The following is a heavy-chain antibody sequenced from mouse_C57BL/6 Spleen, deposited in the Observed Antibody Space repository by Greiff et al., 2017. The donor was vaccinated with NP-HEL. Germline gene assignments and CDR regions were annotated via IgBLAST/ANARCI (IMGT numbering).Heavy chain of an antibody. J-gene: IGHJ1*03. Sequence: VQLKESGAELVKPGASVKLSCTASGFNIKDYYMHWVKQRTEQGLEWIGRIDPEDGKTKYAPKFQGKATITADTSSNTAYLQLSSLTSEDTAVYYCARNGYYGWYFDVWGTGTTVTVSS. CDR1: GFNIKDYY. D-gene: IGHD2-3*01. V-gene: IGHV14-2*01. CDR2: IDPEDGKT. CDR3: ARNGYYGWYFDV.